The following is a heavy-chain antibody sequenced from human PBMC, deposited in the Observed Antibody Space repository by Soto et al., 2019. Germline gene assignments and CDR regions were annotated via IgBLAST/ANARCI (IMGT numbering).Heavy chain of an antibody. Sequence: EVQLVESGGGLVKPGGSLRLSCAASGFTFSSYSMNWVRQAPGKGLEWVSFISSSSSHRNYADSVQGRFTISRDNAKNSRYLQMHSLRAEDTAVYYCTKGDCSGGSCSSPYFFDYWGQGTLVTVSS. CDR1: GFTFSSYS. V-gene: IGHV3-21*01. CDR3: TKGDCSGGSCSSPYFFDY. D-gene: IGHD2-15*01. CDR2: ISSSSSHR. J-gene: IGHJ4*02.